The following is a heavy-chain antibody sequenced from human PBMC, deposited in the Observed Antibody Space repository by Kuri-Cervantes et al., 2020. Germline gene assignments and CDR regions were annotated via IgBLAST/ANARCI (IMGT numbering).Heavy chain of an antibody. D-gene: IGHD3-10*01. CDR2: IKQDGSEK. J-gene: IGHJ4*02. CDR1: GFTFSSYA. V-gene: IGHV3-7*01. Sequence: GGSLRLSCAASGFTFSSYAMSWVRQAPGKGLEWVANIKQDGSEKYYVDSVKGRFTISRDNAKNSLYLQTNSLRAEDTAVYYCASSLDYYGSGDYWGQGTLVTVSS. CDR3: ASSLDYYGSGDY.